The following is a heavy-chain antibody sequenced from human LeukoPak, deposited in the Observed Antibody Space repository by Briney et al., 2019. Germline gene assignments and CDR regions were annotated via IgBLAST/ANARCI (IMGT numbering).Heavy chain of an antibody. Sequence: ASVKVSCKVSGYTLTELSMHWVRQAPGKGLEWMGGFDPEDGETIYAQKFQGRVTMTEDTSTDTAYMELSSLRSEDTAVYYCATVKYYDSSGYYFPRVWFDPWGQGALVTVSS. J-gene: IGHJ5*02. CDR1: GYTLTELS. D-gene: IGHD3-22*01. V-gene: IGHV1-24*01. CDR3: ATVKYYDSSGYYFPRVWFDP. CDR2: FDPEDGET.